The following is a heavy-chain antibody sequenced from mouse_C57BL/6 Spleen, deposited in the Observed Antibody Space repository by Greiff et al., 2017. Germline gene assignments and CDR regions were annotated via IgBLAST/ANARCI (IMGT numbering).Heavy chain of an antibody. CDR3: ARKEDYGNRFDY. Sequence: QVHVKQPGTELVKPGASVKLSCKASGYTFTSYWMHWVKQRPGQGLEWIGNINPSNGGTNYNEKFKSKATLTVDKSSSTAYMQLSSLTSEDSAVYYCARKEDYGNRFDYWGQGTTLTVSS. D-gene: IGHD2-1*01. CDR2: INPSNGGT. J-gene: IGHJ2*01. CDR1: GYTFTSYW. V-gene: IGHV1-53*01.